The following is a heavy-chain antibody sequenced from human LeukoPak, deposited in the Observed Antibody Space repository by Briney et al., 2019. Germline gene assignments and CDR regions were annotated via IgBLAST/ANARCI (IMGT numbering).Heavy chain of an antibody. J-gene: IGHJ4*02. V-gene: IGHV4-59*01. Sequence: QTSETLSLTWTVDTRSLVRNYTGCVRQPPGKGMGWIGYIYYTGSTEYHPSLKSRVTISLETYKTQLSMKLTAAAADDRAVNYSASIYQSAEYYFDYWGQGNLVSVSS. D-gene: IGHD2-2*01. CDR1: TRSLVRNY. CDR2: IYYTGST. CDR3: ASIYQSAEYYFDY.